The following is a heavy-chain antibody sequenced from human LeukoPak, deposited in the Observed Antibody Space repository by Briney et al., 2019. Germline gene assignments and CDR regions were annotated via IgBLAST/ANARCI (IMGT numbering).Heavy chain of an antibody. J-gene: IGHJ4*02. Sequence: GGSLRLSCAASGFTFSIHAMNWVRQAPGKGLEWVSVITGSSVNTFYADSVKGRFTLSRDYPKNTLCLQMNSLRAEDTAVYFCAKYSGSYYYPPNWDSWGQGTLVTVSS. CDR1: GFTFSIHA. CDR3: AKYSGSYYYPPNWDS. D-gene: IGHD1-26*01. V-gene: IGHV3-23*01. CDR2: ITGSSVNT.